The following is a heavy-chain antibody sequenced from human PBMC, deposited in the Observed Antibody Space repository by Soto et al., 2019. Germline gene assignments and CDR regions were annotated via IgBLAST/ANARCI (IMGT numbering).Heavy chain of an antibody. CDR2: INVDGTET. Sequence: PVGSLRLSCTAPRFTFGSYWMHWVRQAPGKGLVWVSDINVDGTETWYADFVKGRFTISRDNDKKTLYLHMTGLRVDDTGVYYCARDKEVLLTNYGMAVWGQGTTVTVSS. CDR3: ARDKEVLLTNYGMAV. V-gene: IGHV3-74*01. CDR1: RFTFGSYW. J-gene: IGHJ6*02.